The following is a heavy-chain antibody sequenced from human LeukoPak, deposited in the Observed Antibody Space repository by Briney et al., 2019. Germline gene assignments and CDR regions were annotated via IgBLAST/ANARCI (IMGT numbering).Heavy chain of an antibody. CDR2: ISSGGTSM. CDR1: GFSFSAYA. V-gene: IGHV3-21*01. J-gene: IGHJ4*02. Sequence: PGGSLRLSCAASGFSFSAYAMTWVRQAPGKGLEWVPSISSGGTSMSFAQSLQGRFIVSRENTWKSLSLQMNSLRPEDTAVYYCARADCRGGACSLDFWGQGTLVTVSA. D-gene: IGHD2-15*01. CDR3: ARADCRGGACSLDF.